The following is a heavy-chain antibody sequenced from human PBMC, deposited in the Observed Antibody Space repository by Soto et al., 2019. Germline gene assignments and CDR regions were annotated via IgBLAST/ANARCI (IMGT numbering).Heavy chain of an antibody. V-gene: IGHV4-38-2*02. J-gene: IGHJ4*02. Sequence: PSETLSLTCNVSGFSISSGFYWGWVRQPPGKGLEWIGAIYHSGTTYFNPSLKSRVTMAIDTSKNQFSLRLSSVTAADTAVYYCARATGTLRSRNCDYWGQGSLVTVSS. CDR3: ARATGTLRSRNCDY. D-gene: IGHD1-1*01. CDR2: IYHSGTT. CDR1: GFSISSGFY.